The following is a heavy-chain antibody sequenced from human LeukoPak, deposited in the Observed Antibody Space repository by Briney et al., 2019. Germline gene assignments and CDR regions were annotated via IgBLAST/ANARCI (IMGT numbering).Heavy chain of an antibody. Sequence: ASVKVSCKASGYTFTGYYMHWVRQAPGQGVEWMGWINPNSGGTNYAQKFQGRVTMTRDTSISTAYMELSRLRSDDTAVYYCARVSYSGYDFAFDIWGQGTMVTVSS. D-gene: IGHD5-12*01. CDR2: INPNSGGT. CDR1: GYTFTGYY. V-gene: IGHV1-2*02. J-gene: IGHJ3*02. CDR3: ARVSYSGYDFAFDI.